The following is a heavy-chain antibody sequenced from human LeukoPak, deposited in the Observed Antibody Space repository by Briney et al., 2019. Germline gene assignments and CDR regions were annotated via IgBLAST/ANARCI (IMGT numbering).Heavy chain of an antibody. CDR1: GFTFSSYA. CDR2: ISYDGSNK. CDR3: AKDGGRYFDHDALDM. Sequence: GRSLRLSCAASGFTFSSYAMHWVRQAPGKGLEWVAVISYDGSNKYYADSVKGRFTISRDNSKNTLYVQMNSLTVEDTAIYFCAKDGGRYFDHDALDMWGQGTMVTVSS. V-gene: IGHV3-30-3*01. D-gene: IGHD3-9*01. J-gene: IGHJ3*02.